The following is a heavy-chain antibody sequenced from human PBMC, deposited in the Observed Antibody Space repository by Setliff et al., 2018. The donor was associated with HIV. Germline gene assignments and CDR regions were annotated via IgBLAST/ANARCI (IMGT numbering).Heavy chain of an antibody. CDR2: IYHTGTT. CDR1: GGSISSGDYY. Sequence: SETLSLTCTVSGGSISSGDYYWGWIRQSPGKGLEWSGSIYHTGTTYFNPSLKSRVTILEDTSKTQISLKLSSVTAADTAVYYCAGEKAFERLLNFGARWFDPWGQGTLVTVSS. V-gene: IGHV4-39*07. D-gene: IGHD4-17*01. CDR3: AGEKAFERLLNFGARWFDP. J-gene: IGHJ5*02.